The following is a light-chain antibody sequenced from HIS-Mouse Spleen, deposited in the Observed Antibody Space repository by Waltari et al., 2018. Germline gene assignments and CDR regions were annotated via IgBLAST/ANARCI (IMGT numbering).Light chain of an antibody. CDR3: CSYAGSSTWV. CDR2: QGS. V-gene: IGLV2-23*01. CDR1: GSHVGSYNL. J-gene: IGLJ3*02. Sequence: QSALTQPASVSGSPGQSITIPCTGTGSHVGSYNLASWYQQHPGKAPKLMIYQGSKRPSGVSNRFSGSKSGNTASLTISGLQAEDEADYYCCSYAGSSTWVFGGGTKLTVL.